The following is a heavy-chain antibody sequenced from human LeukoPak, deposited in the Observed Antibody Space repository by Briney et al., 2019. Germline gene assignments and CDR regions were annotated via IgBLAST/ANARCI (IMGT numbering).Heavy chain of an antibody. Sequence: PGGSLRLSCAASGFTFSGSAMHWVRQAPGKGLEWVSSISSSSSYIYYADSVKGRFTISRDNAKNSLYLQMNSLRAEDTAVYYCARDLAFSGRSSWQTDYWGQGTLVTVSS. J-gene: IGHJ4*02. CDR1: GFTFSGSA. D-gene: IGHD6-13*01. V-gene: IGHV3-21*01. CDR3: ARDLAFSGRSSWQTDY. CDR2: ISSSSSYI.